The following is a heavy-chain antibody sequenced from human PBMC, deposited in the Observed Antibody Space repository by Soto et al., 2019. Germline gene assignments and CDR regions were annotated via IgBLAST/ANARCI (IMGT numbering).Heavy chain of an antibody. V-gene: IGHV3-30*18. CDR3: AKVGIAYCGGDCYSPLRY. Sequence: VQLVESGGGLVKPGGSLRLSCAASGFTFSSYSMNWVRQAPGKGLEWVAVISYDGSNKYYADSVKGRFTISRDNSKNTLYLQMNSLRAEDTAVYYCAKVGIAYCGGDCYSPLRYWGQGTLVTVSS. J-gene: IGHJ4*02. CDR1: GFTFSSYS. D-gene: IGHD2-21*02. CDR2: ISYDGSNK.